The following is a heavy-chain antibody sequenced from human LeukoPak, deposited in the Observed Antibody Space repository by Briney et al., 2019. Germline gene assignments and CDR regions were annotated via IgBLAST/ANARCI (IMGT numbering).Heavy chain of an antibody. CDR3: ARGSLGDYVWGSYRYRVQIYFYY. V-gene: IGHV4-34*01. D-gene: IGHD3-16*02. J-gene: IGHJ4*02. CDR1: GGSFSGYY. Sequence: SETLSLTCAVYGGSFSGYYWSWIRQPPGKGLEWIGEINHSGSTNYNPSLKSRVTISVDTSKNQFSLKLSSVTAADTAVYYCARGSLGDYVWGSYRYRVQIYFYYWGQGTLVTVSS. CDR2: INHSGST.